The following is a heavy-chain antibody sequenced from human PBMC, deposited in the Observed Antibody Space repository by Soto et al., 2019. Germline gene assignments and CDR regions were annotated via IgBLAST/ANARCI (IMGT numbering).Heavy chain of an antibody. CDR3: VRDWQLES. CDR2: ISSSGGAT. J-gene: IGHJ4*02. D-gene: IGHD1-1*01. CDR1: GFTFSDSA. V-gene: IGHV3-23*01. Sequence: GGSLRLSCAASGFTFSDSAMSWVRQAPGKGLEWVSAISSSGGATYYADSVWGRFTSSRDNSNNTLYLRMNSLRVEDTAVYYCVRDWQLESWGQGTLVTVSS.